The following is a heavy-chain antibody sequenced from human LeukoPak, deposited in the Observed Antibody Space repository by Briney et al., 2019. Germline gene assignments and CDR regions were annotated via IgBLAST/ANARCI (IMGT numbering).Heavy chain of an antibody. CDR3: ARGGLENGYHANDGFDI. CDR1: GGSISGYH. Sequence: SETLSLTCTVSGGSISGYHWSWIRQPPGKGLDWIGYIYYSGSTKYNPSLKSRVTTSVDTSKNQFSLKLSSVTAADTAVYYCARGGLENGYHANDGFDICGQGTMVTVSS. CDR2: IYYSGST. J-gene: IGHJ3*02. V-gene: IGHV4-59*01. D-gene: IGHD3-22*01.